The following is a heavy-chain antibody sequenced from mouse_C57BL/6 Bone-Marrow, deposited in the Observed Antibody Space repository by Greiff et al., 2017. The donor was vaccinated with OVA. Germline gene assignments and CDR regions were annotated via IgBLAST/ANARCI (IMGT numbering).Heavy chain of an antibody. V-gene: IGHV10-3*01. CDR3: VREGVITTGAWFAY. CDR1: GFTFNTYA. Sequence: EVQGVESGGGLVQPKGSLKLSCAASGFTFNTYAMHWVRQAPGKGLEWVARIRSKSSNYATYYADSVKDRFTISRDDSQSMLYLQMNNLKTEDTAMYYCVREGVITTGAWFAYWGQGTLVTVSA. D-gene: IGHD1-1*01. CDR2: IRSKSSNYAT. J-gene: IGHJ3*01.